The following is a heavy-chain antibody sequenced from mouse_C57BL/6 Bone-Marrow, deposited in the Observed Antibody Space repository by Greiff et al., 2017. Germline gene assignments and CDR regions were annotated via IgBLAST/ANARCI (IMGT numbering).Heavy chain of an antibody. CDR2: IDPETGGT. CDR1: GYTFTDYE. J-gene: IGHJ2*01. D-gene: IGHD1-1*01. V-gene: IGHV1-15*01. Sequence: VKLMESGAELVRPGASVTLSCKASGYTFTDYEMHWVKQTPVHGLEWIGAIDPETGGTAYNQKFKGKAILTADKSSSTAYMELRSLTSEDSAVYYCTRVYGDYWGQGTTLTVSS. CDR3: TRVYGDY.